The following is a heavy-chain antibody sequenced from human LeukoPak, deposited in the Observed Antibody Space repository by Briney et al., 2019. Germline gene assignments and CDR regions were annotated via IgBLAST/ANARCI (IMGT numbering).Heavy chain of an antibody. D-gene: IGHD6-13*01. V-gene: IGHV3-30-3*01. CDR1: GFTFSSYA. Sequence: GGSLRLSCAASGFTFSSYAMHWVRQAPGKGLEWVAVISYDGSNKYYADSVKGRFTISRDNSKNTLYLQMNSLRAEDTAVYYCAREGAADRTFDYRGQGTLVTVSS. CDR3: AREGAADRTFDY. CDR2: ISYDGSNK. J-gene: IGHJ4*02.